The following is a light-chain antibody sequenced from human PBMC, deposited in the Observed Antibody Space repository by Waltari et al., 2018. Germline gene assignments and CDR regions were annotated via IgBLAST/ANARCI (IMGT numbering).Light chain of an antibody. CDR3: QQYYSTPWT. Sequence: DIVMTQSPDSLAVSLGERATINCKSSRSVLYSSNNKNYLAWYQQKPGQPPKLLIYWASTREFGVPDRFSGSGSGPDFTLNISSLQAEDVAVYYCQQYYSTPWTFGRGTKVEIK. V-gene: IGKV4-1*01. J-gene: IGKJ1*01. CDR1: RSVLYSSNNKNY. CDR2: WAS.